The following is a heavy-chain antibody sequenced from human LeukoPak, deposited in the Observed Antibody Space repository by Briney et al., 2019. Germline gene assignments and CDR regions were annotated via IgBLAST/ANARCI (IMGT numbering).Heavy chain of an antibody. CDR2: VSASGAST. CDR3: ARQHTAWFVDY. D-gene: IGHD3-9*01. CDR1: GLSFSNYG. J-gene: IGHJ4*02. Sequence: GGSLRLSCAASGLSFSNYGMSWVRQAPGKGLEWVSGVSASGASTYSEDSVKGRFIISRDNSKNMVFLQMNSLRAEDTAVYYCARQHTAWFVDYWGQGILVTVSS. V-gene: IGHV3-23*01.